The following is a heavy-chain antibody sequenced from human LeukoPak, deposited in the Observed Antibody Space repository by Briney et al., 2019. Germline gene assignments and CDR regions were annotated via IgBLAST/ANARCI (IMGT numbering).Heavy chain of an antibody. V-gene: IGHV4-61*01. CDR2: IYYSGST. CDR3: ARDTDYYFDY. Sequence: PSETLSLTCTVSGGSVSSGSYYWSCIRQPPGKGLEWIGYIYYSGSTNYNPSLKSRVTISVDTSKNQFSLKLSSVTAADTAVYYCARDTDYYFDYWGQGTLVTVSS. D-gene: IGHD4-17*01. J-gene: IGHJ4*02. CDR1: GGSVSSGSYY.